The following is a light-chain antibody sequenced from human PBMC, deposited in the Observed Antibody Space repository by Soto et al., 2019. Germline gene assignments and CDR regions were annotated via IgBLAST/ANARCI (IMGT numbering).Light chain of an antibody. CDR1: QSISSW. J-gene: IGKJ1*01. Sequence: DIQMTQSPSTLSASVGDRVTITCRASQSISSWLAWYQQKPGKAPKLLIYKASSLESGGPSRFSGSGSGTEFTLTISSLQPDDFATYYCQQYNSYPSTFGQWTKVEIK. CDR3: QQYNSYPST. V-gene: IGKV1-5*03. CDR2: KAS.